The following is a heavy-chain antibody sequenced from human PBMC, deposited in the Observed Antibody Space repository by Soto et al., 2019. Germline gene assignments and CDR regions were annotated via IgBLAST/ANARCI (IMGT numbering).Heavy chain of an antibody. J-gene: IGHJ6*03. V-gene: IGHV4-34*01. CDR1: GGSFSDFH. CDR3: ARTHYSMDV. Sequence: QVQLQQWGAGLLKPSETLSLTCAVYGGSFSDFHWSWIRQPPGKGLEWIGEIHHRGNTNYNPSLRSRVTMSFDTSQNQFSLKMTSVTAADTAVYYCARTHYSMDVWEKGTTVTVSS. CDR2: IHHRGNT.